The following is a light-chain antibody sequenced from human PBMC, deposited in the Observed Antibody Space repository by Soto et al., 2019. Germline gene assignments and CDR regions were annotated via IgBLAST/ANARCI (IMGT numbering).Light chain of an antibody. Sequence: EIVLTQSPGTLSLSPGERAPLSCRASQSVSSSYLAWYQQKPGQAPRLLIYGASSRATGFPDRFSGSGSGTDFTLTISRLEPEDFAVYYCQQYGSSPLTFGGGTKVDIK. CDR1: QSVSSSY. V-gene: IGKV3-20*01. J-gene: IGKJ4*01. CDR3: QQYGSSPLT. CDR2: GAS.